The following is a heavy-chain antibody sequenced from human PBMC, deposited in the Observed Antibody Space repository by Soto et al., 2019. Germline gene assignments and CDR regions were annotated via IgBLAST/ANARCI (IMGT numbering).Heavy chain of an antibody. J-gene: IGHJ5*02. Sequence: PGESLKISCKGSGYSFTSYWIGWVRQMPGKGLEWMGIIYPGDSDTRYSPSFQGQVTISADKSISTAYLQWSSLKASDTAMYYCARHRYYDFWSGYSSGWFDPWGQGTLVTVSS. CDR1: GYSFTSYW. V-gene: IGHV5-51*01. CDR2: IYPGDSDT. D-gene: IGHD3-3*01. CDR3: ARHRYYDFWSGYSSGWFDP.